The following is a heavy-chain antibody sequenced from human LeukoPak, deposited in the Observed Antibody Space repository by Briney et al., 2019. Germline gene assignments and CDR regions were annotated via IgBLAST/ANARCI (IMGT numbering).Heavy chain of an antibody. V-gene: IGHV3-7*01. D-gene: IGHD2-8*02. CDR3: ARVAVSGPTGWFDS. Sequence: PGGSLRLSCAASGFTFSSYWMGWVRQAPGKGLEWVANIKQDGSEKYYVDSVKGRFTISRDNVDNVVYLQMNSLGAEDTAVYYCARVAVSGPTGWFDSWGQGTLVIVSS. J-gene: IGHJ5*01. CDR1: GFTFSSYW. CDR2: IKQDGSEK.